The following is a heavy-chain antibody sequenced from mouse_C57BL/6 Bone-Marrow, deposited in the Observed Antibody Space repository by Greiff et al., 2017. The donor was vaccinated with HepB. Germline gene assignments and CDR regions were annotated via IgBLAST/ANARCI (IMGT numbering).Heavy chain of an antibody. CDR2: IHPNSGST. CDR3: ARERGRGWFAY. V-gene: IGHV1-64*01. CDR1: GYTFTSYW. J-gene: IGHJ3*01. Sequence: QVQLQQPGAELVKPGASVKLSCKASGYTFTSYWMHWVKQRPGQGLEWIGMIHPNSGSTNYNEKFKSKATLTVDKSSSTAYMQLSSLTSEDSAVYYCARERGRGWFAYWGQGTLVTVSA.